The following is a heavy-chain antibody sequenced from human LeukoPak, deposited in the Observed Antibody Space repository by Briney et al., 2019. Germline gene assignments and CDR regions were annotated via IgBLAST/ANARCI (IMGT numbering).Heavy chain of an antibody. V-gene: IGHV4-4*02. J-gene: IGHJ4*02. CDR1: GGSITSGNW. D-gene: IGHD3-10*01. CDR2: IHHGGTT. Sequence: SETLSLTCAVSGGSITSGNWWTWVRQSPGKGLEWIGEIHHGGTTNYNPSLKSRVTISVDKSKNQFSLKVNSVTAADTAVYFCARYYGSGRDADYWGQGTLVTVSS. CDR3: ARYYGSGRDADY.